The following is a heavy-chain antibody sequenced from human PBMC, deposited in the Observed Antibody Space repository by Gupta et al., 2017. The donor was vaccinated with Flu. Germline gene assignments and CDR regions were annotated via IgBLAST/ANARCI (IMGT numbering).Heavy chain of an antibody. V-gene: IGHV4-34*01. D-gene: IGHD1-1*01. Sequence: GDISHRGSTNYNPSLKSRVTMSVDTSKNQFSLSLSSVTAADTAVYYCARGWNGTFPGTRSGHHYYDNLYRWG. CDR2: ISHRGST. J-gene: IGHJ6*03. CDR3: ARGWNGTFPGTRSGHHYYDNLYR.